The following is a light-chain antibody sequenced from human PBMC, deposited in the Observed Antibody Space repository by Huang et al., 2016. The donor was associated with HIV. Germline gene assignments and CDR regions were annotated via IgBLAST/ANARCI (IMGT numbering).Light chain of an antibody. V-gene: IGKV3D-15*01. CDR2: GAS. J-gene: IGKJ2*01. CDR1: QSIGTN. Sequence: EIVMTQSPVTLSVSPGERATLSCRASQSIGTNLAWYQQKPGQAPRLLIYGASTRATGIPDRFSGSGSGTDFTLAISSLQFEDFALYYCQQYDNWRSYTFGQGTKLEIK. CDR3: QQYDNWRSYT.